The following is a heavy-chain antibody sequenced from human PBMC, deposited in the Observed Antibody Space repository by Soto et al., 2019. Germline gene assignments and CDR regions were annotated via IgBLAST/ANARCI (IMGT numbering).Heavy chain of an antibody. J-gene: IGHJ4*02. D-gene: IGHD1-26*01. CDR3: AKDRSGSSGPGLDY. V-gene: IGHV3-30*18. Sequence: PGGSLRLSCAASGFTFSSFGMHWVRQAPGKGLEWVTVISYDGSNKYYADSVKGRFTISRDNSKNTLSLQMNSLRAEDTAVYYCAKDRSGSSGPGLDYWGQGTLVTV. CDR1: GFTFSSFG. CDR2: ISYDGSNK.